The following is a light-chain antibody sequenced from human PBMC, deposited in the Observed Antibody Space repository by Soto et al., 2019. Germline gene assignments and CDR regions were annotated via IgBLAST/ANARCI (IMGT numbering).Light chain of an antibody. CDR3: QHYGSSLT. CDR2: GAS. J-gene: IGKJ4*01. V-gene: IGKV3-20*01. Sequence: EIVLTQSPGTLSLSPGERVTLSCRASQSVRSTYLAWYQQKPGQAPRLLIYGASSRATGIPDRFSGSGSGTDFTLTISRLEPEDVAVYYCQHYGSSLTFGGGTTVEI. CDR1: QSVRSTY.